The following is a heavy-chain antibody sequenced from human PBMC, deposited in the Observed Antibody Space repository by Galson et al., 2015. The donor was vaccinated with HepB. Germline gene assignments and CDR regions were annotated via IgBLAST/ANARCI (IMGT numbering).Heavy chain of an antibody. CDR2: VYESGTT. CDR3: ARVVRFLQRRGSYYMDV. J-gene: IGHJ6*03. CDR1: GGSINTDTYS. D-gene: IGHD3-3*01. Sequence: TLSLTCAVSGGSINTDTYSWAWIRQPPGTGLEWIGYVYESGTTFYNPTLKSRLNISLDTSKNQFSLSLTLVTAADTAGYYCARVVRFLQRRGSYYMDVWGKGTTVTVSS. V-gene: IGHV4-30-2*01.